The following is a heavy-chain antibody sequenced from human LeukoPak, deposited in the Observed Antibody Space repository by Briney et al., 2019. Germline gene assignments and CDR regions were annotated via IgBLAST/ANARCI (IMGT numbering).Heavy chain of an antibody. Sequence: PSETLSLTCAVYGGSFSGHYWSWIRQPPGKGLEWIGEINHSGSTNYNPSLKSRVTISVDTSKNQFSLKLSSVTAADTAVYYCARKERHWYFDLWGRGTLVTVSS. D-gene: IGHD1-1*01. CDR1: GGSFSGHY. J-gene: IGHJ2*01. CDR3: ARKERHWYFDL. CDR2: INHSGST. V-gene: IGHV4-34*01.